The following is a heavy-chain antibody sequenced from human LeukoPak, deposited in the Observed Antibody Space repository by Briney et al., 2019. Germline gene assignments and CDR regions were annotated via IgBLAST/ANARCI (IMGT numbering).Heavy chain of an antibody. CDR1: GGSISSGDYY. Sequence: SETLSLTCTVSGGSISSGDYYWSWIRQPPGKGLEWIGYIYYSGSTYYSPSLKSRVTISVDTSKNQFSLKLSSVTAADTAVYYCARASGYSYGYYFDYWGQGTLVTVSS. V-gene: IGHV4-30-4*08. CDR3: ARASGYSYGYYFDY. J-gene: IGHJ4*02. D-gene: IGHD5-18*01. CDR2: IYYSGST.